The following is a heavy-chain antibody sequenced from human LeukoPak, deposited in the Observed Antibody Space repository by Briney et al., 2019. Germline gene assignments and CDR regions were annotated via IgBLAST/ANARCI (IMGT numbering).Heavy chain of an antibody. CDR2: IIPIFGTA. CDR1: GGTFSSYA. CDR3: ARVWWELKYYFDY. J-gene: IGHJ4*02. Sequence: GASVKVSCKASGGTFSSYAISWVRQAPGQGLEWMGGIIPIFGTANYAQKFQGRVTITADESTSTAYMELSSLRSEDTAVYYCARVWWELKYYFDYWGQGTLVTVSS. V-gene: IGHV1-69*13. D-gene: IGHD1-26*01.